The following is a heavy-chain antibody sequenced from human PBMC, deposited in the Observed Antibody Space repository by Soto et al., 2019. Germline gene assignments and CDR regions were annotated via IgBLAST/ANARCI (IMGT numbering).Heavy chain of an antibody. CDR2: ISGSGGST. CDR1: GFTFSSYA. J-gene: IGHJ4*02. V-gene: IGHV3-23*01. Sequence: GGSLRLSCAASGFTFSSYAMSWVRQAPGKGLEWVSAISGSGGSTYYADSVKGRFTIPRDNSKNTLYLQMNSLRAEDTAVYYCAKQPFGYSYGPEGIAAAGPFDYWGQGTLVTVSS. D-gene: IGHD6-13*01. CDR3: AKQPFGYSYGPEGIAAAGPFDY.